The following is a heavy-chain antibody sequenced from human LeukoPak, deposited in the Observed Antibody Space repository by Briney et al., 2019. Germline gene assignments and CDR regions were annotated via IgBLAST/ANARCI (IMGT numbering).Heavy chain of an antibody. V-gene: IGHV3-74*01. J-gene: IGHJ4*02. CDR1: GITFSSYW. D-gene: IGHD4-23*01. CDR3: ARSAYPGNSVIED. Sequence: GGSLRLSCAGSGITFSSYWMHWVRQAPGKGLVWVSRINSDGRSTNYADSVKGRFTISRDNAKNTLYLQMNSLRAEDTAVYYCARSAYPGNSVIEDWGRGTRVTVSS. CDR2: INSDGRST.